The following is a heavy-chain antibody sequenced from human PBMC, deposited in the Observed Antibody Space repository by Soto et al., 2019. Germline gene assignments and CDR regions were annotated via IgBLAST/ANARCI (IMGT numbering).Heavy chain of an antibody. D-gene: IGHD3-3*01. J-gene: IGHJ6*02. CDR1: GFTFSSYS. CDR2: ISSSSSYI. V-gene: IGHV3-21*01. CDR3: ARDAYDFWSGYYLSGAPDV. Sequence: LRLSCAASGFTFSSYSMNWVRQAPGKGLEWVSSISSSSSYIYYADSVKGRFTISRDNAKNSLYLQMNSLRAEDTAVYYCARDAYDFWSGYYLSGAPDVWGQGTTVTVSS.